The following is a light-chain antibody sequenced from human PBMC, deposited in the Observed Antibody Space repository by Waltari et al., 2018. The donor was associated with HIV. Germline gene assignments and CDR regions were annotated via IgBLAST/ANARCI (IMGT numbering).Light chain of an antibody. CDR2: GAS. J-gene: IGKJ1*01. CDR1: QRVSHS. V-gene: IGKV3-15*01. CDR3: QQYNSWPRT. Sequence: EIVMTQSPATLSVSPGGRATLPCSASQRVSHSLVWYQQRPGQAPRLLNYGASTRATGIPGRFSGSGSGTEFTLTINSLQSEDFAVYYCQQYNSWPRTFGQGTKVEVK.